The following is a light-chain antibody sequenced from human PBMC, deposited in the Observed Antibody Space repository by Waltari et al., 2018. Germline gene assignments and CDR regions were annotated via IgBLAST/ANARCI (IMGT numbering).Light chain of an antibody. CDR2: DNN. Sequence: QSVLTQPPSLSGAPGQRVTIPCPWSSSSTRAGYVGQWHRQFPGTVPALLIYDNNNRPSGVPDRFSASKSGTSASLVITGLQAEDEADYFCQSYDKSLSAWVFGAGTKLTVL. CDR3: QSYDKSLSAWV. J-gene: IGLJ3*02. V-gene: IGLV1-40*01. CDR1: SSSTRAGYV.